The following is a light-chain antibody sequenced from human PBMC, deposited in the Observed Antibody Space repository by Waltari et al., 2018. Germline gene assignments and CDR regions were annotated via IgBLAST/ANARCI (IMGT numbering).Light chain of an antibody. CDR3: QSFENSLGVAV. Sequence: QSVLTQPPSVSGAPGQRVTISCPGSSSNIGSSYDVQWYQQLPGTAPTLLISAKRNLPTGSLDRFSGAKAGSSASLAITGLRAGYDADYYCQSFENSLGVAVFGGGTKLTVL. CDR1: SSNIGSSYD. CDR2: AKR. V-gene: IGLV1-40*01. J-gene: IGLJ2*01.